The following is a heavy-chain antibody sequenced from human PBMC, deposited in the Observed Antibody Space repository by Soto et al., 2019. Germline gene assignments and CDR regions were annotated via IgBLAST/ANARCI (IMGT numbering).Heavy chain of an antibody. CDR3: ARLGYCSGGSCYGAFDI. Sequence: ASVKVSCKASGYTFTSYGISWVRQAPGQGLEWMGWISAYNGNTNYAQKLQGRVTMTTDTSTSTAYMELRSLRSDDTAVYYCARLGYCSGGSCYGAFDIWGQGTRVTVSS. V-gene: IGHV1-18*01. CDR2: ISAYNGNT. D-gene: IGHD2-15*01. CDR1: GYTFTSYG. J-gene: IGHJ3*02.